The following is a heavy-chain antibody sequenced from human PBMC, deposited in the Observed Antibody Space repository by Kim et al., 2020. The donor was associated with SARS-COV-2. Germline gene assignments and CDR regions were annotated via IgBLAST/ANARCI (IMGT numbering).Heavy chain of an antibody. D-gene: IGHD1-1*01. CDR2: IYYSGST. CDR3: ARTEVGTPDY. CDR1: GGSISSSSYY. V-gene: IGHV4-39*01. J-gene: IGHJ4*02. Sequence: SETLSLTCTVSGGSISSSSYYWGWIRQPPGKGLEWIGSIYYSGSTYYNPSLKSRVTISVDTSKNQFSLKLSSVTAADTAVYYCARTEVGTPDYWGQGTLVTVSS.